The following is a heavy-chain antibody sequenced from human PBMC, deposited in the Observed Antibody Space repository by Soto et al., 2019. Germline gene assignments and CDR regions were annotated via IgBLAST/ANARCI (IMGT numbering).Heavy chain of an antibody. CDR3: ARDPGRKESHWYFDF. CDR1: GYTFTDYY. Sequence: QVQLVQSGAEVKKPGASVKVSCKASGYTFTDYYIHWVRQAPGQGLEWMGWIDPKSGDTHNAQKFQGWVTMTRDTSITTFYMDLCRLTSDYTAVYYCARDPGRKESHWYFDFWGRGTLVTVSS. CDR2: IDPKSGDT. V-gene: IGHV1-2*04. J-gene: IGHJ2*01.